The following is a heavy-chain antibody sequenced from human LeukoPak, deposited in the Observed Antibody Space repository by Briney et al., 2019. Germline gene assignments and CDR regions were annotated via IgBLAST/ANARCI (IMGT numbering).Heavy chain of an antibody. J-gene: IGHJ4*02. D-gene: IGHD1-26*01. V-gene: IGHV1-2*02. CDR3: ARERYSGGYYVY. CDR2: IYPNSGGT. CDR1: GYTFSGYF. Sequence: EASVKVSCKASGYTFSGYFMHWVRQAPGQGLEWMGWIYPNSGGTKYAQKFQGRVTMTRDTSISTAYMELSRLRSDDTAVYYCARERYSGGYYVYWGQGTLVTVSS.